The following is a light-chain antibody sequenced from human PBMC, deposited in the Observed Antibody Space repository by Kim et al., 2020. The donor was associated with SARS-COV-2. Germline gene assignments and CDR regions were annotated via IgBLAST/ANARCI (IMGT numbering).Light chain of an antibody. CDR3: AAWDGGLNGVV. V-gene: IGLV1-44*01. CDR2: GNN. Sequence: GQRLTIACSGTSSNLGGHTVTWYQQLPGKAPKLLIYGNNQRPSGVPDRFSGSKFGTSASLAISGLQSDDEADYYCAAWDGGLNGVVFGGGTQLTVL. J-gene: IGLJ2*01. CDR1: SSNLGGHT.